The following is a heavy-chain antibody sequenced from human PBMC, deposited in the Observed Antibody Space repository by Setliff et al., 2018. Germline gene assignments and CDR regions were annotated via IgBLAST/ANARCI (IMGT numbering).Heavy chain of an antibody. Sequence: ASVKVSCKASGYIFKSYGISWVRQATGQGLEWMGWISSYNDVTNYAQRFQGRITMTTDTSKSAAYMDLRGLRSDDTAVYYCAISTLSICSGGSCPNAFDVWGQGTMVTVSS. CDR3: AISTLSICSGGSCPNAFDV. D-gene: IGHD2-15*01. CDR2: ISSYNDVT. CDR1: GYIFKSYG. V-gene: IGHV1-18*01. J-gene: IGHJ3*01.